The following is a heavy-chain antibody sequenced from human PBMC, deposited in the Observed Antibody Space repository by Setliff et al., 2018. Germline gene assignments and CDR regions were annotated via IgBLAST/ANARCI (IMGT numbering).Heavy chain of an antibody. J-gene: IGHJ4*02. CDR2: ISGFNGNT. D-gene: IGHD3-9*01. V-gene: IGHV1-18*01. CDR3: ARHGDASFYYDILTGHSPPYYFGY. Sequence: VASVKVSCKASGYTFTNYGVSWVRQAPGQGLEWMGWISGFNGNTKYAQKVQGRVSMTTDTSTSTAYMELRSLRSDDTAVYYCARHGDASFYYDILTGHSPPYYFGYWGQGTLVTVSS. CDR1: GYTFTNYG.